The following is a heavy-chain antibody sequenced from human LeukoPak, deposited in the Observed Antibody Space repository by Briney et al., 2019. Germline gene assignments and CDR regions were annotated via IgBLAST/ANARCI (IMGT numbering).Heavy chain of an antibody. J-gene: IGHJ4*02. Sequence: ASVKVSCKASGYTFTTCDINWVRQATGQGLEWVGWMNPNSGNTVYAQKFQGRVTMTRNTSMSTAYMELNSLRSEDTAVYYCARANYYGSGKKDLDYWGQGTLVTVSS. CDR1: GYTFTTCD. D-gene: IGHD3-10*01. CDR2: MNPNSGNT. CDR3: ARANYYGSGKKDLDY. V-gene: IGHV1-8*01.